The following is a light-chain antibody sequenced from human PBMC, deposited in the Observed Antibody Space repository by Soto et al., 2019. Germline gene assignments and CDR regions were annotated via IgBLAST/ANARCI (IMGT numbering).Light chain of an antibody. Sequence: DIPLNPSPSFLSASVGDRVNITCRASQGIRRYLAWFQQRTGKAPELLIYGASTLRPGGASRFSGSGSGTEFTITISSLQPEDFATYFCQQLNTWPPFFTYGPGNKVDIK. V-gene: IGKV1-9*01. CDR3: QQLNTWPPFFT. CDR2: GAS. J-gene: IGKJ3*01. CDR1: QGIRRY.